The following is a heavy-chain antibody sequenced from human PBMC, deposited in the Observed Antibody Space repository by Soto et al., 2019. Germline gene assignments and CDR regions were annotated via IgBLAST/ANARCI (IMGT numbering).Heavy chain of an antibody. CDR2: ISSSGSTI. V-gene: IGHV3-48*03. CDR1: GFTFSSYE. Sequence: GGSLRLSCAASGFTFSSYEMNWVRQAPGKGLEWVSYISSSGSTIYYADSVKGRFTISRDNAKNSLYLQMNSLRAEDTAVYYCAMSITIPSYYYVMAVCGQGTTGTVS. J-gene: IGHJ6*02. CDR3: AMSITIPSYYYVMAV. D-gene: IGHD3-3*01.